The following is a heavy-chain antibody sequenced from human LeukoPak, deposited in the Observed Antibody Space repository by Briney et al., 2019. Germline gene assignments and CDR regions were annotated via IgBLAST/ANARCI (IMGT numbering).Heavy chain of an antibody. CDR3: ARDLLTGYSSSWYVAYYYYYGMDV. V-gene: IGHV3-48*04. D-gene: IGHD6-13*01. CDR1: GFTFSSYS. CDR2: ISSLGSTI. Sequence: GGSLKLSCAASGFTFSSYSMNWVRQAPGKGLEWVSYISSLGSTIYYADSVKGRFTISRDNAKNSLYLQMSNLRAEDTAVYFCARDLLTGYSSSWYVAYYYYYGMDVWGQGTTVTVSS. J-gene: IGHJ6*02.